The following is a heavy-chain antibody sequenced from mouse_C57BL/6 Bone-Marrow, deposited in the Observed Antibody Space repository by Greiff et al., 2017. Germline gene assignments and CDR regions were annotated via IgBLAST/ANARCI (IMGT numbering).Heavy chain of an antibody. V-gene: IGHV1-15*01. D-gene: IGHD1-1*01. CDR1: GYTFTDYE. CDR2: IDPEPGGT. J-gene: IGHJ2*01. CDR3: TRGGDITTVVADY. Sequence: VQLQQSGAELVRPGASVTLSCKASGYTFTDYEMHWVKQTPVHGLEWIGAIDPEPGGTAYNQKFKGKAILTADKSSSTAYMELRSLTSEDSAVYYCTRGGDITTVVADYWGQGTTLTVSS.